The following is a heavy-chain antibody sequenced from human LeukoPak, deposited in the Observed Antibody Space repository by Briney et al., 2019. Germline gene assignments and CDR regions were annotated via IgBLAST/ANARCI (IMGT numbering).Heavy chain of an antibody. J-gene: IGHJ4*02. CDR1: GFTFSSYW. V-gene: IGHV3-7*01. D-gene: IGHD3-3*01. CDR2: IKQDGSEK. Sequence: GGSLRLSCAASGFTFSSYWMSWVRQAPGKGLEWVANIKQDGSEKYYVDSVKGRFTISRDNAKNSLYLQMNSLRAEDTAVYYCGRETPSTNRRFSDYWGQGTLVTVSS. CDR3: GRETPSTNRRFSDY.